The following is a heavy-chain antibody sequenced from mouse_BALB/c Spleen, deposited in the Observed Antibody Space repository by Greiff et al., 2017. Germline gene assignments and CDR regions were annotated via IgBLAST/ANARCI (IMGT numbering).Heavy chain of an antibody. CDR3: RILRSYWYLDV. V-gene: IGHV1S53*02. Sequence: QVQLQQSDAELVKPGASVTISCKASGYTFTDHAIHWVMQKPEQGLEWIGYISPGNGDIKYNEKFKSQATLTADKSSSTAYVQINSLTSEDSAVYFSRILRSYWYLDVWGAGTTVTVSS. CDR2: ISPGNGDI. J-gene: IGHJ1*01. D-gene: IGHD1-1*01. CDR1: GYTFTDHA.